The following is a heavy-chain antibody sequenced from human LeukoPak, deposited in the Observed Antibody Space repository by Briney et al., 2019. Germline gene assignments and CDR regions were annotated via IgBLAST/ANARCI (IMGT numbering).Heavy chain of an antibody. CDR2: IYTSGST. CDR3: ARHRVGPLRDFAY. J-gene: IGHJ4*02. CDR1: GGSISSGSYY. Sequence: SETLSLTCTVSGGSISSGSYYWSWIRQPAGKGLEWIGRIYTSGSTNYNPSLKSRVTISVDTSKNRFSLKLSSVTVADTAVYYGARHRVGPLRDFAYGGRETLVTLPS. D-gene: IGHD1-26*01. V-gene: IGHV4-61*02.